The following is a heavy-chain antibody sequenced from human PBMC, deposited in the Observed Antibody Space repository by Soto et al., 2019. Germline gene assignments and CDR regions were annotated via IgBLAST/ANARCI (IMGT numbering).Heavy chain of an antibody. V-gene: IGHV3-33*01. Sequence: QVQLVESGGGVVQPGRSLRLSCAASGFTFSSYGMHWVRQAPGKGLEWVAVIWYDGSNKYYADSGKGRFTISRDNSKNTLYLQMNSLRAEDTAVYYCARDRRDCSGGSCYLSFFQHWGQGTLVTVSS. D-gene: IGHD2-15*01. CDR3: ARDRRDCSGGSCYLSFFQH. CDR2: IWYDGSNK. J-gene: IGHJ1*01. CDR1: GFTFSSYG.